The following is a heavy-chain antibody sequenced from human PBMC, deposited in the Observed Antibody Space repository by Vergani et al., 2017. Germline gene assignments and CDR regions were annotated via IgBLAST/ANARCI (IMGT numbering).Heavy chain of an antibody. J-gene: IGHJ4*02. CDR2: ISSSGSTI. V-gene: IGHV3-48*04. D-gene: IGHD3-10*01. CDR1: GFTFSSYA. Sequence: EVQLLESGGGLVQPGGSLRLSCAASGFTFSSYAMSWVRQAPGKGLEWVSYISSSGSTIYYADSVKGRFTISRDNAKNSLYLQMNSLRAEDTAVYYCAREVRYGSGIRVDYWGQGTLVTVSS. CDR3: AREVRYGSGIRVDY.